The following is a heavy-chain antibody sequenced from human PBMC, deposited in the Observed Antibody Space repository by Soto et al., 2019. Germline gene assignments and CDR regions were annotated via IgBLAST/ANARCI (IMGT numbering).Heavy chain of an antibody. CDR1: GGSISSGGYY. CDR3: ARDRDRYYDFWSALDV. CDR2: IYYSGST. D-gene: IGHD3-3*01. Sequence: KSSETLSLTCTVSGGSISSGGYYWSWIRQHPGKGLEWIGYIYYSGSTYYNPSLKSRVTISVDTSKNQFSLKLSSVTAADTAVYYCARDRDRYYDFWSALDVWGQGTTVTVSS. V-gene: IGHV4-31*03. J-gene: IGHJ6*02.